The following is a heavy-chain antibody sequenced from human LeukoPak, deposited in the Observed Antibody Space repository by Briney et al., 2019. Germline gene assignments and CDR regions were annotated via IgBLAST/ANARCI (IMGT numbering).Heavy chain of an antibody. CDR2: ISSSGSTI. CDR1: GFTFSDYY. D-gene: IGHD3-3*01. CDR3: ARDRDDFWDGYYYYYMDV. J-gene: IGHJ6*03. V-gene: IGHV3-11*04. Sequence: GGSLRLSCAASGFTFSDYYMSWIRQAPGKGLEWVSYISSSGSTIYYADSVKGRFTISRDNAKNSLYLQMNSLRAEDTAVYYCARDRDDFWDGYYYYYMDVWGKGTTVTVPS.